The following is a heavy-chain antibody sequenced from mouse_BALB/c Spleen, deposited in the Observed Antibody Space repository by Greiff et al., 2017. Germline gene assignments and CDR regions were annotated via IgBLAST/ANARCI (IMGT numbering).Heavy chain of an antibody. CDR3: ARGFYDGYYWAMDY. J-gene: IGHJ4*01. D-gene: IGHD2-3*01. CDR2: INPNNGGT. CDR1: GYTFTDFN. Sequence: EVQLQQSGPELVKPGASVKIPCKASGYTFTDFNMDWVKQSHGKSLEWIGDINPNNGGTIYNQKFKGKATLTVDKSSSTAYMELRSLTSEDTAVYYCARGFYDGYYWAMDYWGQGTSVTVSS. V-gene: IGHV1-18*01.